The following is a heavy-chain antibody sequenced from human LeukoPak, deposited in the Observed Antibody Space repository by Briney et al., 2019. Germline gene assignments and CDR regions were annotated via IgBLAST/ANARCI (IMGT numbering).Heavy chain of an antibody. V-gene: IGHV3-30*18. J-gene: IGHJ4*02. CDR2: ISYDGSNK. Sequence: EGSLRLSCAASGFTFSSYGMHWVRQAPGKGLEWVAVISYDGSNKYYADSVKGRFTISRDNSKNTLFLQMNSLRAEDTAIYYCAKWQYYVSGDDYWGQGILVTVSS. CDR3: AKWQYYVSGDDY. CDR1: GFTFSSYG. D-gene: IGHD3-10*01.